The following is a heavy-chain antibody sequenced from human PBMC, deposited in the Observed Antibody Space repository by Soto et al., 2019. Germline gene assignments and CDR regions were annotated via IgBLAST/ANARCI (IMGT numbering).Heavy chain of an antibody. J-gene: IGHJ4*02. CDR2: IYSGGST. CDR1: GVTVSSNY. Sequence: GGSLGIYCAASGVTVSSNYMSWVRQAPGKGLEWVSVIYSGGSTYYADSVKGRFTISRDNSKNTLYLQMNSLRAEDTAVYYCARHGYNYGGGYFDYWGQGTLVTVSS. D-gene: IGHD5-18*01. CDR3: ARHGYNYGGGYFDY. V-gene: IGHV3-66*04.